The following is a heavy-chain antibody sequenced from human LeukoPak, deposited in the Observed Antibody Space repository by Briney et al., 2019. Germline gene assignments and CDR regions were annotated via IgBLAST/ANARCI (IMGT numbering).Heavy chain of an antibody. D-gene: IGHD6-19*01. J-gene: IGHJ5*02. CDR2: ISYDGSNK. CDR1: GFTFSSYA. CDR3: ARGWSLFS. V-gene: IGHV3-30-3*01. Sequence: GGSLRLSCAASGFTFSSYAMHWVRQAPGKELEWVAVISYDGSNKYYADSVKGRFTISRDNSKNTLHLQMNSLRAEDTAVYYCARGWSLFSWGQGTLVTVSS.